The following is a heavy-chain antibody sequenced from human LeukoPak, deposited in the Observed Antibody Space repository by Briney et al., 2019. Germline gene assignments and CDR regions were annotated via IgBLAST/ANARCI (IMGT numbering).Heavy chain of an antibody. D-gene: IGHD2-8*01. J-gene: IGHJ4*02. CDR1: GGSISSSNW. CDR2: IYHSGRGGT. CDR3: ARGAYCTNINCYGFDY. Sequence: PSGTLSLTCAVSGGSISSSNWWIWLRQPPGKGLEWIGEIYHSGRGGTNYNPSLKSRATISIDNAKNQFSLKVRSVTAADTAVYYCARGAYCTNINCYGFDYWGQGILVTVSS. V-gene: IGHV4-4*02.